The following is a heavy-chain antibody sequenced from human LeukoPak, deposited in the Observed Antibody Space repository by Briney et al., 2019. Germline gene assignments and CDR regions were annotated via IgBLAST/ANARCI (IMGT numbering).Heavy chain of an antibody. CDR3: AKDRGYGEHEPFES. CDR1: GFTFSDYA. Sequence: GGSLRLSCVGSGFTFSDYAIHWVRQAPGKGLEWVAVSAHDEVGKQFADSVKGRFTLSRDNSRDSVHLQMNRLRDEDTAVYYCAKDRGYGEHEPFESWGQGSLVTVSS. V-gene: IGHV3-30*18. D-gene: IGHD4/OR15-4a*01. J-gene: IGHJ4*02. CDR2: SAHDEVGK.